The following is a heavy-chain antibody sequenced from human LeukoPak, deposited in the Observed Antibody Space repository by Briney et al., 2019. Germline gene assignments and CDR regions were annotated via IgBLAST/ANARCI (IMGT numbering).Heavy chain of an antibody. Sequence: GESLRISCKGSGYSFPIYWITWVRQMPGKGLEWMGRIDPSDSYTNYSPSFQGHVTISADKSINTAYLQWSSLKASDTAIYFCARQPAIFYGSGVRAFDIWGQGTMVTVSS. V-gene: IGHV5-10-1*01. J-gene: IGHJ3*02. CDR2: IDPSDSYT. CDR3: ARQPAIFYGSGVRAFDI. D-gene: IGHD3-10*01. CDR1: GYSFPIYW.